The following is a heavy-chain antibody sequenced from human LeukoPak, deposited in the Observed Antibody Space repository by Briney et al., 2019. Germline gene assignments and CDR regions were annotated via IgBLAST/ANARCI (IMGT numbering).Heavy chain of an antibody. CDR2: ISGSGGST. CDR3: ARVGRFGELWADV. V-gene: IGHV3-23*01. J-gene: IGHJ6*04. D-gene: IGHD3-10*01. Sequence: GGSLRLSCAASGFTFSSYGMSWVRQAPGKGLEWVSAISGSGGSTYYADSVKGRFTISRDNSKNTLYLQMNSLRAEDTAVYYCARVGRFGELWADVWGKGTTVTISS. CDR1: GFTFSSYG.